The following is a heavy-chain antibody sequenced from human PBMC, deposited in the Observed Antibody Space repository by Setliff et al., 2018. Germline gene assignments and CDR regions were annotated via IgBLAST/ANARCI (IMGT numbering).Heavy chain of an antibody. CDR2: FIPSFGTA. V-gene: IGHV1-69*13. CDR1: GGTFSSKA. D-gene: IGHD3-10*01. Sequence: GASVKVSCKASGGTFSSKAISWVRQAPGQGLEWMGGFIPSFGTANYAQKFQGRLTITADESTSTAYMELNSLRSEDTAIYYCARDSSHFIRVLDSWGQGTLVTVSS. CDR3: ARDSSHFIRVLDS. J-gene: IGHJ4*02.